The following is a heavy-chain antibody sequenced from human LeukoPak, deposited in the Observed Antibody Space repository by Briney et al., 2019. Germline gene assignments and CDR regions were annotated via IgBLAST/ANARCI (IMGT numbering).Heavy chain of an antibody. CDR1: GYTFTGYY. CDR2: INPNSGGT. V-gene: IGHV1-2*02. D-gene: IGHD3-22*01. J-gene: IGHJ3*02. CDR3: ASLKNYYDSSGYLVTDAFDI. Sequence: ASVKVSCKASGYTFTGYYMHWVRQAPGQGLEWMGWINPNSGGTNYAQKLQGRVTMTTDTSTSTAYMELRSLRSDDTAVYYCASLKNYYDSSGYLVTDAFDIWGQGTMVTVSS.